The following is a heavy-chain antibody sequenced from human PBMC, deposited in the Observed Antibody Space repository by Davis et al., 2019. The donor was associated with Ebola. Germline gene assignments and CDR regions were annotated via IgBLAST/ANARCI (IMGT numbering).Heavy chain of an antibody. V-gene: IGHV4-39*01. CDR2: LYYAGYT. Sequence: PGGSLRLSCTVSGGSISSSGYYWGWIRQPPGKGLEWIGSLYYAGYTYNNPSLKSRVTMAVDTAKNQFSLKLSSATVADTAVYYCARQEASGILEIDWCDPWGQGTLVTVSS. CDR3: ARQEASGILEIDWCDP. CDR1: GGSISSSGYY. J-gene: IGHJ5*02. D-gene: IGHD1-14*01.